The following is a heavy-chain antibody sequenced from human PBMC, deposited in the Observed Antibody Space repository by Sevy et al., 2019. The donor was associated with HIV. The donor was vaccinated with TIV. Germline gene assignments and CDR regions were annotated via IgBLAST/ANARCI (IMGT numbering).Heavy chain of an antibody. CDR1: GYTFTASY. Sequence: ATVKVSCKASGYTFTASYMHWVRQAPRQGLERMGWINLNSRGTDYAQKFQGRVTMTRDTSISTTYMELTRLTSDDTAVYYCARDPDEYSSSLNGMDVWGQGTSVTVSS. J-gene: IGHJ6*02. CDR3: ARDPDEYSSSLNGMDV. D-gene: IGHD6-6*01. V-gene: IGHV1-2*02. CDR2: INLNSRGT.